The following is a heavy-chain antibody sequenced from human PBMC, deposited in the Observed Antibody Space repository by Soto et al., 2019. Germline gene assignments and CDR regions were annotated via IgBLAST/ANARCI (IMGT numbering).Heavy chain of an antibody. CDR2: IYYSGST. D-gene: IGHD6-6*01. CDR1: GGSISSGDYY. CDR3: ARERPDGARLDP. Sequence: QVQLQESGPGLVKPSQTLSLTCTVSGGSISSGDYYWSWIRQPPGKGLERIGYIYYSGSTYYSPSLKSRVTISVDTSKNQFSLKLSSVTAADTAVYYCARERPDGARLDPWGQGTLVTVSS. V-gene: IGHV4-30-4*01. J-gene: IGHJ5*02.